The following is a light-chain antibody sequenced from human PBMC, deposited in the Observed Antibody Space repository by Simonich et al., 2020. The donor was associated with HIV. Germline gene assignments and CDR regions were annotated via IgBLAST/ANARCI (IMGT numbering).Light chain of an antibody. V-gene: IGLV2-14*02. CDR2: EGS. CDR3: SSYTSSSTVV. J-gene: IGLJ2*01. Sequence: QSALTQPASVSGSPGQSITISCTGTRSDVGSHNLVSWYQQHPGKAPKLLIYEGSKRPSGVSKRFSGSKSGNTASLTISGLQAEDEADYYCSSYTSSSTVVFGGGTKLTVL. CDR1: RSDVGSHNL.